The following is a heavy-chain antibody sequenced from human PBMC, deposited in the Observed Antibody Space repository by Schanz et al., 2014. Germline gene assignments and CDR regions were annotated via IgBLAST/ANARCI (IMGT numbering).Heavy chain of an antibody. CDR3: ARGIGGYGANNYFDY. V-gene: IGHV3-30-3*01. D-gene: IGHD5-12*01. CDR1: GFTFSSYA. CDR2: ISYDGRNK. Sequence: QVQLVESGGGVVQFGRSLRLSCVASGFTFSSYAMHWVRQAPGKGLEWVAVISYDGRNKYYADSVKGRFTISRDNSKNTLYLQMNTLRAEDTAVYSCARGIGGYGANNYFDYWGQGTLVTVSS. J-gene: IGHJ4*02.